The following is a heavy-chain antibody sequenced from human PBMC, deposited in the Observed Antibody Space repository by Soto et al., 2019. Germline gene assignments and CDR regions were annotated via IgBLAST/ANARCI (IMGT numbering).Heavy chain of an antibody. J-gene: IGHJ4*02. V-gene: IGHV3-30*18. Sequence: LRLSCVGSGFTFSSYGMHWVRQAPGNGLECVAVISDTGSSHYYAASVEGRFTISRENSKNTLSLHMDRLRVEDTAVYYCAKDRGGDCPDNSCYFGADYWGQGTPVSVSS. CDR2: ISDTGSSH. CDR3: AKDRGGDCPDNSCYFGADY. D-gene: IGHD2-2*01. CDR1: GFTFSSYG.